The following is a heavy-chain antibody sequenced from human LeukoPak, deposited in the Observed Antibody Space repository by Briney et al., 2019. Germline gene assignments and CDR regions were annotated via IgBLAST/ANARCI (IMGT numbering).Heavy chain of an antibody. Sequence: ASVKVSCKASGYTFTGYYMHWVRQAPGQGLEWMGWINPNSGGTNYAQKFQGRDTMTRDTSISTAYMELSRLRSDDTAVYYCARRGITGTTGDFDYWGQGTLVTVSS. CDR2: INPNSGGT. CDR1: GYTFTGYY. V-gene: IGHV1-2*02. CDR3: ARRGITGTTGDFDY. J-gene: IGHJ4*02. D-gene: IGHD1-7*01.